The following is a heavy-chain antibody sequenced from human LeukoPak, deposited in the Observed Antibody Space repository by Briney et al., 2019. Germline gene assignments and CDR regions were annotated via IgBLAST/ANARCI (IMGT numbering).Heavy chain of an antibody. CDR1: GFTFSSYA. Sequence: GGSLRLSCAASGFTFSSYAMHWVRQAPGKGLEWVAVISYDGSNKYYADSVKGRFTVSRDNSKNTLNLQMNSLRAEDTAVYYCAKDMDHDYDDYGFDYWGQGTLVTVSS. D-gene: IGHD4-17*01. CDR3: AKDMDHDYDDYGFDY. J-gene: IGHJ4*02. CDR2: ISYDGSNK. V-gene: IGHV3-30*04.